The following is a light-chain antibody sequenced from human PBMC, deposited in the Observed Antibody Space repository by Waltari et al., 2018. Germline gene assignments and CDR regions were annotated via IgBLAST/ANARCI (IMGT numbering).Light chain of an antibody. CDR2: CAT. CDR1: QNINSN. Sequence: EIVMTQSPDTLSVSPGERATLPCRASQNINSNLAWYQQNPVHAPRLLIYCATSRATGIPSRFSGSGSWTEFTLTISSLQSEDFAVYYCQQYNNWPPETFGQGTKLEIK. J-gene: IGKJ2*01. V-gene: IGKV3-15*01. CDR3: QQYNNWPPET.